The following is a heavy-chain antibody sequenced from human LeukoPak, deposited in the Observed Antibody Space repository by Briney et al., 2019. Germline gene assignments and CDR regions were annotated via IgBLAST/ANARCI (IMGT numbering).Heavy chain of an antibody. D-gene: IGHD1-26*01. J-gene: IGHJ4*02. CDR3: ARDLAMYSPDLDY. V-gene: IGHV1-2*02. CDR1: GYTFTDYY. CDR2: INPKTGVT. Sequence: ASVKVSCKASGYTFTDYYLHWVRQAPGHGLEWMGWINPKTGVTKYAQNFQGRVTMTRDTSISTAYMEVSRLRSDDTAVFYCARDLAMYSPDLDYWGQGTLVTISS.